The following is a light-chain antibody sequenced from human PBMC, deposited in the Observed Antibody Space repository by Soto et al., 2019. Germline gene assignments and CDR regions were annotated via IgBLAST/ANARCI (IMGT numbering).Light chain of an antibody. J-gene: IGKJ4*01. CDR3: QQANSFPLT. V-gene: IGKV1-12*01. Sequence: DIQMTQSPSTLSASVGGRVAITCRASPSVSSWLAWYQQKPGKAPKLLIFDASSLQSGVPSRFSGSGSGTDFTLTISSLQPEDFATYYCQQANSFPLTFGGGTKVDIK. CDR1: PSVSSW. CDR2: DAS.